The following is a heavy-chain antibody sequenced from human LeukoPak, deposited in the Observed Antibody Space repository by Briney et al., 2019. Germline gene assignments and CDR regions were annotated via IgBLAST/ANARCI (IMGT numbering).Heavy chain of an antibody. CDR2: ISYDGSNK. V-gene: IGHV3-30-3*01. CDR1: GFTFSSYA. J-gene: IGHJ3*02. Sequence: LPGGSLRLSCAASGFTFSSYAMHWVRQAPGKGLEWVAVISYDGSNKYYADSVKGRFTISRDNSKNTLYLQMNSLRAEDTAVYYCASVRRIRYFDWSASTDDAFDIWGQGTMVTVSS. D-gene: IGHD3-9*01. CDR3: ASVRRIRYFDWSASTDDAFDI.